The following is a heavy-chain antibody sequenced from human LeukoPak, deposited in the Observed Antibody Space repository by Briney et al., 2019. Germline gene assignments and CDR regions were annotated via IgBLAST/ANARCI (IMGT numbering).Heavy chain of an antibody. CDR3: AKDRGSSTSWPYYYYYGMDV. CDR2: ISYDGSNK. D-gene: IGHD2-2*01. CDR1: GCTFSSYG. Sequence: GGSLRLSCAASGCTFSSYGMHWVRQAPGKGLEWVAVISYDGSNKYYADSVKGRFTISRDNSKNTLYLQMNSLRAEDTAVYYCAKDRGSSTSWPYYYYYGMDVWGKGTTVTVSS. J-gene: IGHJ6*04. V-gene: IGHV3-30*18.